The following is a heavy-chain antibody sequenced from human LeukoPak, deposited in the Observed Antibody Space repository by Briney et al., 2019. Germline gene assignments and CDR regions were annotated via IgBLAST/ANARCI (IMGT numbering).Heavy chain of an antibody. CDR1: GFTFSNYV. Sequence: GGSLRLSCAASGFTFSNYVMAWVRQAPGKELAWVSAISGDGGATYYADSVKGRFTISRDNSKNTLYLQMNSLRVEDTAVYYCAKGSKMTGTPYYFDYFGQGTLLTVSS. CDR3: AKGSKMTGTPYYFDY. CDR2: ISGDGGAT. D-gene: IGHD3-9*01. J-gene: IGHJ4*02. V-gene: IGHV3-23*01.